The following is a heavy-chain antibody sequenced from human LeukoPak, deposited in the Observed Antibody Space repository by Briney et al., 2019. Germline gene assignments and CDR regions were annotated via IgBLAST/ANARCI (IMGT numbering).Heavy chain of an antibody. V-gene: IGHV1-69*13. J-gene: IGHJ6*03. CDR3: ARCMEGDFGVVNYYYYYMDV. Sequence: ASVKVSCKASGGTFSSYAISWVRQAPGQGLEWMGGIIPIFGTANYAQKFQGRVTITADESTSTAYMELSSLRSEDTAVYYCARCMEGDFGVVNYYYYYMDVWGKGTTVTVSS. CDR1: GGTFSSYA. D-gene: IGHD3-3*01. CDR2: IIPIFGTA.